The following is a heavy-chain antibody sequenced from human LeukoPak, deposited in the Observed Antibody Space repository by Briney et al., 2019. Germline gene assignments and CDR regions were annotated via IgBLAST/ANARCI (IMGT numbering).Heavy chain of an antibody. Sequence: GGSLRLSCTASGFTFGDYTMSWFRQAPGQGLEWVGFIRSKGYGGTTEDAASVKGRFTISRDDSKNTLYLQMNSLKTEDTAVYYCTTLGYCSSTSSRYYYYYYMDVWGKGTTVTVSS. V-gene: IGHV3-49*03. D-gene: IGHD2-2*01. CDR1: GFTFGDYT. J-gene: IGHJ6*03. CDR3: TTLGYCSSTSSRYYYYYYMDV. CDR2: IRSKGYGGTT.